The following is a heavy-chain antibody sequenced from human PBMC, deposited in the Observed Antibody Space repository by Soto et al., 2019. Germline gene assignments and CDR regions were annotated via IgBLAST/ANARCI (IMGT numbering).Heavy chain of an antibody. Sequence: QITLKESGPTQVKPTQTLTLTCSFSGFSLNTDGEGVGWVRQPPGEALEWLALIYWDDDDRYSPSLKTRLTTTKDPSKNQVVLIMTNMDPVDTATYYCAHSRNLITEDAQVGDFDYWGQGTLVTVSS. J-gene: IGHJ4*02. CDR3: AHSRNLITEDAQVGDFDY. CDR2: IYWDDDD. D-gene: IGHD3-10*01. CDR1: GFSLNTDGEG. V-gene: IGHV2-5*02.